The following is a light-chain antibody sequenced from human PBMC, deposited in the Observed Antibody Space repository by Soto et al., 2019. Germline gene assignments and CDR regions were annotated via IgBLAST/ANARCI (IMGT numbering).Light chain of an antibody. CDR3: QQYIGLWT. Sequence: DIQLTQSPSTLSASVGDRVTITCRASQTISTFLAWYQQKPGKAPHLLIYGASSLQSGVPSRFSGSGSGTEFTLSISSLQPDDLGTYYCQQYIGLWTFGQGTKVYLK. J-gene: IGKJ1*01. V-gene: IGKV1-5*01. CDR2: GAS. CDR1: QTISTF.